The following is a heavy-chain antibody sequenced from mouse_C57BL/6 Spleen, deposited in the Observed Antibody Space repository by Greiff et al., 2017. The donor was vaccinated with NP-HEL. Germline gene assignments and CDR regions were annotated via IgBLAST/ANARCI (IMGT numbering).Heavy chain of an antibody. J-gene: IGHJ2*01. CDR3: ARPYYGSSYLDY. CDR1: GYTFTSYW. D-gene: IGHD1-1*01. CDR2: IYPGSGST. Sequence: QVQLKQPGAELVKPGASVKMSCKASGYTFTSYWITWVKQRPGQGLEWIGDIYPGSGSTNYNEKFKSKATLTVDTSSSTAYMQLSSLTSEDSAVYYCARPYYGSSYLDYWGQGTTLTVSS. V-gene: IGHV1-55*01.